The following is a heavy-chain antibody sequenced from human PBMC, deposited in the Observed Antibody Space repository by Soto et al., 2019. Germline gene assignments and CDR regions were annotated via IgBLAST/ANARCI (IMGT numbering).Heavy chain of an antibody. Sequence: QVQLVQSGAEVKKPGASVKVSCKASGYTFTSYGISWVRQAPGQGLEWMGWISNYNGDTNFAQKLQGRVTMTTDTATSTAYMELRSLKSDDTAVYYCTRGGQLFAGNYFDYWGQGTLVTVSS. J-gene: IGHJ4*02. CDR1: GYTFTSYG. D-gene: IGHD3-10*02. CDR3: TRGGQLFAGNYFDY. V-gene: IGHV1-18*01. CDR2: ISNYNGDT.